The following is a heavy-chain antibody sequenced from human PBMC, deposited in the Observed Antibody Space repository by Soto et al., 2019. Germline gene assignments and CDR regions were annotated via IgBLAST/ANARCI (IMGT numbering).Heavy chain of an antibody. D-gene: IGHD5-12*01. V-gene: IGHV1-8*01. CDR1: GYTFTSYD. Sequence: QVQLVQSGAEVKKPGASVKVSCKASGYTFTSYDINWVRQATGQGLEWMGWMNPNSGNTGYAQKFQGRVTMTRNTSQSKADKELSSLRPEDAAVYYCAGDGGLGDGYTSVDVWGQGTTVTVSS. CDR3: AGDGGLGDGYTSVDV. CDR2: MNPNSGNT. J-gene: IGHJ6*02.